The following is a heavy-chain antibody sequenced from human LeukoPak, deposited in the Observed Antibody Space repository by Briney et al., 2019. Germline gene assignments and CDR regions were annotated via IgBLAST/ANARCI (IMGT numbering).Heavy chain of an antibody. D-gene: IGHD3-9*01. CDR3: ATTMYYEIRFTEYYYYGMDV. CDR1: GGTFSSYA. Sequence: ASVKVSCKASGGTFSSYAISWVRQAPGQGHEWMGRIIPILGIANYAQKFQGRVTITADKATSTAYMELSSLRSEDTAVYYCATTMYYEIRFTEYYYYGMDVWGQGTTVTVSS. V-gene: IGHV1-69*04. J-gene: IGHJ6*02. CDR2: IIPILGIA.